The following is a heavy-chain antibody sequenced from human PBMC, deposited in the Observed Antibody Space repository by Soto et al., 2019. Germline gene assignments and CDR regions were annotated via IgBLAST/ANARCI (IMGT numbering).Heavy chain of an antibody. J-gene: IGHJ4*02. CDR1: GFIFSEST. Sequence: GGSLRLSSSASGFIFSESTIYWVRQVPGKGLEAISAVSTSGRSTYYADSVKDRFTISRDNSKNTLFLQMGSLRPEDTAIHYCVKQAHGLDGVAFDYWGQGTQVTVSS. CDR2: VSTSGRST. D-gene: IGHD2-15*01. V-gene: IGHV3-64D*06. CDR3: VKQAHGLDGVAFDY.